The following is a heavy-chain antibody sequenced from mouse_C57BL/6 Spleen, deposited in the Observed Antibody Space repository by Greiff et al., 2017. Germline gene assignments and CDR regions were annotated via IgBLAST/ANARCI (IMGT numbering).Heavy chain of an antibody. J-gene: IGHJ2*01. CDR2: IDPNSGGT. CDR1: GYTFTSYW. Sequence: QVQLQQPGAELVKPGASVKLSCKASGYTFTSYWMHWVKQRPGRGLEWIGRIDPNSGGTKYNEKFKSKATLTVDKPSSTAYMQLSSLTSEDSAVYDGARSGIIYYDYDRVYFDYWGQGTTLTVSS. CDR3: ARSGIIYYDYDRVYFDY. D-gene: IGHD2-4*01. V-gene: IGHV1-72*01.